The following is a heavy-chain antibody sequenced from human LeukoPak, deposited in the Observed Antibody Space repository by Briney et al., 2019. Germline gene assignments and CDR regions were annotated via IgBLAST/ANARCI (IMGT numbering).Heavy chain of an antibody. D-gene: IGHD4-11*01. J-gene: IGHJ4*02. V-gene: IGHV3-48*04. CDR2: ISSSGSTI. CDR1: GFTFSSYN. Sequence: GGSLRLSCAASGFTFSSYNMNWVRQAPGKGLEWVSYISSSGSTIYYADSVEGRFTLSRDNAKNSLYLQMNSLRAEDTALYYCARDQLTAVMDYWGQGTLVTVSS. CDR3: ARDQLTAVMDY.